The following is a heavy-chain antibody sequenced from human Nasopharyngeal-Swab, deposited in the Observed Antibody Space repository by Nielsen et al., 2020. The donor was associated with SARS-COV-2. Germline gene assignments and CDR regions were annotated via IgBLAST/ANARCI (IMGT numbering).Heavy chain of an antibody. D-gene: IGHD3-22*01. CDR2: MNPNSGNT. CDR1: GYTFTSYD. CDR3: ASARQTRYYYDSSGSNFDY. J-gene: IGHJ4*02. V-gene: IGHV1-8*01. Sequence: ASVKVSCKASGYTFTSYDINWVRQATGQGLEWMGWMNPNSGNTGYAQKFQGRVPMTRNTSISTAYMELSSLRSEDTAVYYCASARQTRYYYDSSGSNFDYWGQGTLVTVSS.